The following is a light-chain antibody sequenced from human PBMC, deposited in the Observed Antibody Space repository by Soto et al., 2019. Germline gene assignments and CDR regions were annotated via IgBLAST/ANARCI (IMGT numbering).Light chain of an antibody. J-gene: IGKJ4*01. Sequence: ETVVTQSPATLSASPGEGATLSCRASQNVVTNVAWYQQKPGQAPRLLIHDTSTRATGVPDRFSGRGDGTEFALTISSLQSEDLAVYYCQQYNEWPLAFGGGTKVDIK. V-gene: IGKV3-15*01. CDR1: QNVVTN. CDR3: QQYNEWPLA. CDR2: DTS.